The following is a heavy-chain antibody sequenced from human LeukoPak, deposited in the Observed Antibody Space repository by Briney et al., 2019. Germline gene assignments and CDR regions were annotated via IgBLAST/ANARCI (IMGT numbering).Heavy chain of an antibody. CDR1: GGSISSYY. Sequence: PSETLSLTCTVSGGSISSYYWSWIRQPPGKGLEWIGYIYYSGSTNYNPSLKSRVTISVDTSKNQFSLKLSSVTAADTAVYYRARARGGSSSFLVPLYPDVWGKGTTVTVSS. J-gene: IGHJ6*04. D-gene: IGHD6-6*01. CDR3: ARARGGSSSFLVPLYPDV. CDR2: IYYSGST. V-gene: IGHV4-59*01.